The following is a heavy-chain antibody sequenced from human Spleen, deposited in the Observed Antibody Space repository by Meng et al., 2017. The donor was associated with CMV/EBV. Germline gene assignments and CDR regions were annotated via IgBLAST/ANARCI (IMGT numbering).Heavy chain of an antibody. V-gene: IGHV3-21*01. CDR1: GFTFSTHG. CDR2: ISSSSSYI. CDR3: ARLDGDGYNLNWFDP. J-gene: IGHJ5*02. Sequence: GGSLRLSCAVSGFTFSTHGMNWVRQAPGKGLEWVSSISSSSSYIYYADSVKGRFTISRDNAKNSLYLQMNSLRAEDTAVYYCARLDGDGYNLNWFDPWGQGTLVTVSS. D-gene: IGHD5-24*01.